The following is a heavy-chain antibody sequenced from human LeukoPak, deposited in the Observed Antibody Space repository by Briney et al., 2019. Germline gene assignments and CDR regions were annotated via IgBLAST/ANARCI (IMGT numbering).Heavy chain of an antibody. CDR1: VLTFSSYW. CDR2: INSDGSST. CDR3: ASGRWNYD. D-gene: IGHD1-7*01. V-gene: IGHV3-74*01. J-gene: IGHJ4*02. Sequence: PGGSLRLTCAASVLTFSSYWMYWVRQAPAKGLVWVSRINSDGSSTSYADSVKGRFTISRDNAKNTLYLQMNSLRAEDTAVYYCASGRWNYDWGQGTLVTVSS.